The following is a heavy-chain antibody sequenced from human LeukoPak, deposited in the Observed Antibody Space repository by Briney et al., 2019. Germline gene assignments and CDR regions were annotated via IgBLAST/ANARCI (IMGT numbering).Heavy chain of an antibody. J-gene: IGHJ4*02. V-gene: IGHV1-18*01. CDR3: ARDDYYDSSGYYLRDY. CDR1: GYTFTSYG. Sequence: ASVKVSCKASGYTFTSYGISWVRQAPGQGLEWMGWISAYNGNTNYAQKLQGRVTMTTDTSTSTAYMEPRSLRSDDTAVYYCARDDYYDSSGYYLRDYWGQGTLVTVSS. D-gene: IGHD3-22*01. CDR2: ISAYNGNT.